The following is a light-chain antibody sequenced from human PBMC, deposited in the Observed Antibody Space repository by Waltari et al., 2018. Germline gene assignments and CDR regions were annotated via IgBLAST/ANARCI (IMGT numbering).Light chain of an antibody. J-gene: IGKJ4*01. Sequence: DIQMTQSPSSVSASVGDRVTINCRASQDIGSWLAWYQHKPVKAPKLLIDVAINLHSGGPSRFSGSGSGTDFTLTISGLQADDSAIYYCQQAKNFPAVSFGGGTKVEIK. CDR1: QDIGSW. CDR3: QQAKNFPAVS. V-gene: IGKV1-12*01. CDR2: VAI.